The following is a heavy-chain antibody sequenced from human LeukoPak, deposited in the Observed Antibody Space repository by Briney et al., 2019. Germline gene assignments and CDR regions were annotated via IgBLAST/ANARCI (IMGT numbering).Heavy chain of an antibody. D-gene: IGHD6-19*01. CDR1: GFTVSSNY. J-gene: IGHJ4*02. CDR3: ARDSALAQAVMFDY. Sequence: GSLRLSCAASGFTVSSNYMSWVRQPPGKGLEWLGSIYYSGSSYYNPSVKSRVTISVDTSKNQFSLKLSSVTAADTAVYYCARDSALAQAVMFDYWGQGTLVTVSS. CDR2: IYYSGSS. V-gene: IGHV4-39*02.